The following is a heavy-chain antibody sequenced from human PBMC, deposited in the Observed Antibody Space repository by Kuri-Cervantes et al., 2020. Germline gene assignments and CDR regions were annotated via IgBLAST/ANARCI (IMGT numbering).Heavy chain of an antibody. J-gene: IGHJ5*02. Sequence: GGSLRLSCAASGFSFSNYAMHWVRQAPGKGLEWVAVISYDGRNRSYADSVKGRFTISRDNSKNTLDLQMNSLRGDDTAVYYCARYGGNSISGWFDPWGQGTLVTVSS. CDR3: ARYGGNSISGWFDP. V-gene: IGHV3-30*04. CDR1: GFSFSNYA. CDR2: ISYDGRNR. D-gene: IGHD4-23*01.